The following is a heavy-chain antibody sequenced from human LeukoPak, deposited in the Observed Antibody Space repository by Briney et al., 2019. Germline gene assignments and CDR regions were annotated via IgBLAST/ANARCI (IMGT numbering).Heavy chain of an antibody. V-gene: IGHV4-31*03. CDR2: IHHSGRS. Sequence: SQTLSLTCTVSADSLSSGGHYWAWIRQFPGKGLESIGFIHHSGRSRHNPSLKDRFAISVDTSRKQFALKLSSVTAADTAMYYCARGGNRFGGFYFDYWGQGIQVIVSS. CDR1: ADSLSSGGHY. J-gene: IGHJ4*02. CDR3: ARGGNRFGGFYFDY. D-gene: IGHD3-10*01.